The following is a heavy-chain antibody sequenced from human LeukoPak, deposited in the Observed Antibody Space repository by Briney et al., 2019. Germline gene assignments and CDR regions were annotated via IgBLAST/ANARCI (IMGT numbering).Heavy chain of an antibody. CDR1: GFTFSSYG. V-gene: IGHV3-33*01. CDR2: IWYDGSNK. J-gene: IGHJ4*02. D-gene: IGHD6-19*01. Sequence: GGSLRLSCAASGFTFSSYGMHWVRQAPGKGLEWVAVIWYDGSNKYYADSVKGRFTISRDSSKNTLYLQMNSLRAEDTAVYYCASSSSGWHYFDYWGQGTLVTVSS. CDR3: ASSSSGWHYFDY.